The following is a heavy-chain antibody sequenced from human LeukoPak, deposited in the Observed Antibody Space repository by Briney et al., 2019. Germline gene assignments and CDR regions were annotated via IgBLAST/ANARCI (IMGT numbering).Heavy chain of an antibody. CDR2: IWYDGSNK. CDR1: GFTFSSYG. V-gene: IGHV3-33*01. Sequence: PGGSLRLSCAASGFTFSSYGMHWVRQASGKGLEWVAVIWYDGSNKYYADSVKGRFTISRDNSKNTLYLQMNSLRAEDTAVYYCARDRVAYYYDSSGYYFDYWGQGTLVTVSS. J-gene: IGHJ4*02. D-gene: IGHD3-22*01. CDR3: ARDRVAYYYDSSGYYFDY.